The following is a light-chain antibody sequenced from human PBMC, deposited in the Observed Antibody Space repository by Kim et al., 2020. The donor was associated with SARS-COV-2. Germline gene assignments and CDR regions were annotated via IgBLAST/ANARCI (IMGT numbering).Light chain of an antibody. CDR3: QQQNSWTPAVT. CDR1: QKSDTY. V-gene: IGKV3-11*01. CDR2: DAC. J-gene: IGKJ4*01. Sequence: PPERRTLSCRASQKSDTYCALYQQRPDPAPTPRLNDACTRATGIADRFRCSGSGTDIDFTISSLTLEDDSIEYCQQQNSWTPAVTFGGGTKVDIK.